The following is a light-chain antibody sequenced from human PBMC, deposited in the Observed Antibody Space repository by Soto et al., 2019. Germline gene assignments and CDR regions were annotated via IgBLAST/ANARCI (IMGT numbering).Light chain of an antibody. CDR1: SSDVGAYNY. V-gene: IGLV2-14*01. J-gene: IGLJ1*01. Sequence: QSVLTQPASVSGSPGQSIIISCTGTSSDVGAYNYVSWYQQHPGKAPKLMIYEVSNRPSGVSNRFSASKSGNTASLTISGLQAEDEADYYCSSHSSSGLYVFGTGTKVTVL. CDR3: SSHSSSGLYV. CDR2: EVS.